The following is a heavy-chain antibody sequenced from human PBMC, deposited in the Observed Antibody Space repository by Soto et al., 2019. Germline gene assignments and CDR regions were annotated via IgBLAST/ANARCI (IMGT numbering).Heavy chain of an antibody. CDR3: ARARCITCSLDY. Sequence: QVQLQESGPGLVKPSETLSLTCTVSGDSISSYYWNWIRQPPGKGPEWTGYISYSGSTTYNPSLKSRVTISVDTSKNQFSRNLSSVTAADTAVYYCARARCITCSLDYWGQGTLVTVSS. CDR2: ISYSGST. V-gene: IGHV4-59*01. D-gene: IGHD2-15*01. J-gene: IGHJ4*02. CDR1: GDSISSYY.